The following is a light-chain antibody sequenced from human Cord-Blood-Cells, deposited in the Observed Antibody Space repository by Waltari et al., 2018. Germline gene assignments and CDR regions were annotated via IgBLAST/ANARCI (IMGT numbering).Light chain of an antibody. CDR2: DAS. CDR3: QQRSNWPLT. V-gene: IGKV3-11*01. CDR1: QSVSSY. J-gene: IGKJ4*01. Sequence: EIVLTQSPATLSLSPGERATLSCRASQSVSSYLAWYQQKPGQAPRLLIYDASNRSTGIPARFSGSESGTDFTLTISSLEPEDFAVYYCQQRSNWPLTFGGGTKVKIK.